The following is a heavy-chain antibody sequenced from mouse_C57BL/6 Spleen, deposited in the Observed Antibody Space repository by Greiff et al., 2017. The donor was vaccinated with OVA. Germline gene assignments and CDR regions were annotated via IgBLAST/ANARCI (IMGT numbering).Heavy chain of an antibody. CDR2: IDPSDSYT. CDR3: ARTAQATSPFAY. D-gene: IGHD3-2*02. CDR1: GYTFTSYW. J-gene: IGHJ3*01. V-gene: IGHV1-59*01. Sequence: QVQLQQPGAELVRPGTSVKLSCKASGYTFTSYWMHWVKQRPGQGLEWIGVIDPSDSYTNYNQKFKGKATLTVDTSSSTAYMQLSSLTSEDSAVYYCARTAQATSPFAYWGQGTLVTVSA.